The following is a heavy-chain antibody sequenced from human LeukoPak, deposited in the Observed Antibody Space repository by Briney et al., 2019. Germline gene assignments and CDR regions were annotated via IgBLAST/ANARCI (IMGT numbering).Heavy chain of an antibody. CDR2: ISSSGSTI. Sequence: GGSLRLSCAASGFTFGRSDMIWVRQAPGKGLEWVSYISSSGSTIYYVDSVKGRFTISRDNAKNSLYLQMNSLRAEDTAVYYCARDEDDYGSGNHWFDPWGQGTLVTVSS. CDR3: ARDEDDYGSGNHWFDP. J-gene: IGHJ5*02. D-gene: IGHD3-10*01. V-gene: IGHV3-48*03. CDR1: GFTFGRSD.